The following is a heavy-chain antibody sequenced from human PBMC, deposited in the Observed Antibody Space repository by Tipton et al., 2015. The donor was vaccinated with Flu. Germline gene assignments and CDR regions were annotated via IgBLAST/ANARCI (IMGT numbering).Heavy chain of an antibody. V-gene: IGHV4-38-2*01. CDR3: ARQLSVGATSGFDY. CDR1: GYSISSGYY. J-gene: IGHJ4*02. CDR2: IYHSGST. Sequence: TLSLTCAVSGYSISSGYYWGWIRQSPGKGLEWIGSIYHSGSTYYNPSLKSRVTISVDTSKNQFPLKLSSVTAADTAVYYCARQLSVGATSGFDYWGQGTLVTVSS. D-gene: IGHD1-26*01.